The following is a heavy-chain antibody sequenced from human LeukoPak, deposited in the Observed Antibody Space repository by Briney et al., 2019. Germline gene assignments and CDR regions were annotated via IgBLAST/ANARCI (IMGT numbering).Heavy chain of an antibody. D-gene: IGHD2-8*01. CDR3: AKEYCSNSVCHSLDY. CDR1: GFTFNNYW. J-gene: IGHJ4*02. CDR2: ISYDGSNK. Sequence: GGSLRLSCAASGFTFNNYWMTWVRQAPGKGLEWVAVISYDGSNKYYADPVKGRFTFSRDNSKNTLYLQMNSLRAEDTAVYYCAKEYCSNSVCHSLDYWGQGTLVTVSS. V-gene: IGHV3-30*18.